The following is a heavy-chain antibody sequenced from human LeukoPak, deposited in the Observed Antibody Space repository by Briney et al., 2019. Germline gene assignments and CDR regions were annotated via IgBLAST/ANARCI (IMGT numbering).Heavy chain of an antibody. Sequence: GGSLRLSCAASGFTFSSYWMSWVRQAPGKGLEWVANIKQGGSEIYYVDSVKGRFTISRDNAKNSLYLQMNSLRAEDTAVYYCARDWTTRSCDYWGQGTPVTVSS. V-gene: IGHV3-7*01. J-gene: IGHJ4*02. CDR1: GFTFSSYW. CDR3: ARDWTTRSCDY. CDR2: IKQGGSEI. D-gene: IGHD3/OR15-3a*01.